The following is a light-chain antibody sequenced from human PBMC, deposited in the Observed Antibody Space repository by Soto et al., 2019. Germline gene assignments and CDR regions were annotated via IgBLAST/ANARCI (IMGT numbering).Light chain of an antibody. V-gene: IGKV3-15*01. CDR3: QQYNNWPRT. J-gene: IGKJ1*01. CDR1: QSVSSN. CDR2: GAS. Sequence: EIVMTQSPATLSVSPGARDPLSCRARQSVSSNLAWYPQKPGQAPRLLIYGASTRATGIPARFSGSGSGTEFTLTISSLQSEDFAVYSCQQYNNWPRTFGQGTKV.